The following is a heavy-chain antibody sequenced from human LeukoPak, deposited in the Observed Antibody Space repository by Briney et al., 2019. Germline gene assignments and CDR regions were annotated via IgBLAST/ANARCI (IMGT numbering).Heavy chain of an antibody. D-gene: IGHD3-10*01. V-gene: IGHV1-18*01. Sequence: ASVKVSCKASGYTLTSYGISWVRQAPGQGLEWMGWISAYNGNTNYAQKLQGRVTMTTDTSTSTAYMELRSLRSDDTAVYYCARAHRFSSITMVRGVIKTYYMDVWGKGTTVTISS. CDR3: ARAHRFSSITMVRGVIKTYYMDV. CDR2: ISAYNGNT. J-gene: IGHJ6*03. CDR1: GYTLTSYG.